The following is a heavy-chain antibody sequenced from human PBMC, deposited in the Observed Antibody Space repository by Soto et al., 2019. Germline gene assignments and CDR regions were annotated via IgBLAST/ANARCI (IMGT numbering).Heavy chain of an antibody. CDR3: ARDSVTTVFDY. Sequence: QVQLVESGGGVVQPGMSLRLSCAASGFTFSSYAMHWVRQAPGKGLEWVAVISYDGSNKYYADSVKGRFTFSRDNSKNTLYLQMNSLRAEDTAVYYCARDSVTTVFDYWGQGTLVTVSS. D-gene: IGHD4-17*01. J-gene: IGHJ4*02. CDR1: GFTFSSYA. CDR2: ISYDGSNK. V-gene: IGHV3-30-3*01.